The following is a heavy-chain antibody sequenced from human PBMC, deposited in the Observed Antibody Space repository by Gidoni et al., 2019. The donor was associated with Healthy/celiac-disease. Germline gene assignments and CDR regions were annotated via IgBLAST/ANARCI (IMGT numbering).Heavy chain of an antibody. CDR1: GFTFSSYG. CDR2: ISYDGSNK. D-gene: IGHD6-13*01. CDR3: AKSVIAAAGTHYFDY. J-gene: IGHJ4*02. Sequence: QVQLVESGGGVVQPGRSLRLSCAASGFTFSSYGMHWVRQAPGKGLEWVAVISYDGSNKYYADSVKGRFTISRDNSKNTLYLQMNSLRAEDTAVYYCAKSVIAAAGTHYFDYWGQGTLVTVSS. V-gene: IGHV3-30*18.